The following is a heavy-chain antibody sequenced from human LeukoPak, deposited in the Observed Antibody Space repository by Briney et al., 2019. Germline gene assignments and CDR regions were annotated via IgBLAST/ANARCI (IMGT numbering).Heavy chain of an antibody. D-gene: IGHD3-22*01. J-gene: IGHJ4*02. CDR3: ARGLRPERRYYYDSSGYHFDY. CDR2: INPSGGST. V-gene: IGHV1-46*01. CDR1: GYTFTSYY. Sequence: GASVKVSCKASGYTFTSYYMHWVRQAPGQGLEWMGIINPSGGSTSYAKKFQGRVTMTRDTSTSTVYMELSSLRSEDTAVYYCARGLRPERRYYYDSSGYHFDYWGQGTLVTVSS.